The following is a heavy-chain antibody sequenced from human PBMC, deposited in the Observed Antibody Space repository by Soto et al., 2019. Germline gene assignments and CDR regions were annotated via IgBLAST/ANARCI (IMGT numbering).Heavy chain of an antibody. CDR1: GFTFSSYS. Sequence: EVQLVESGGGLVQPGGSLRLSCAASGFTFSSYSMNWVRQAPGKGLQWISYISSSSNTIYYADSVKGRFTIPRDYAKNSLYLQMNSLTDEDTAVYYCVRSVPGDQTYFWYGMDVWGQGTTVTVSS. J-gene: IGHJ6*02. CDR3: VRSVPGDQTYFWYGMDV. D-gene: IGHD7-27*01. V-gene: IGHV3-48*02. CDR2: ISSSSNTI.